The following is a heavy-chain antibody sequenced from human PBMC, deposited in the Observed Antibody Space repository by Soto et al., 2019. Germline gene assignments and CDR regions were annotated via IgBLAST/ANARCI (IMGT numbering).Heavy chain of an antibody. Sequence: TQSRSCTGTDRAWITFDGILIRQPPGKGLEWIGYIYYSGSTNYNPSLKSRVTISLDTSKNQFTLKLSSVTAAVSAAYNCGRRTVSCFAYWGDGTLVRVS. CDR1: DRAWITFD. V-gene: IGHV4-59*08. CDR3: GRRTVSCFAY. J-gene: IGHJ4*01. CDR2: IYYSGST.